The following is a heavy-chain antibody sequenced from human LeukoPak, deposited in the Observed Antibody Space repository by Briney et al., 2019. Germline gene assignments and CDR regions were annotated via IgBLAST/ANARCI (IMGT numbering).Heavy chain of an antibody. CDR3: ARPRNRYYFGSGSPQPPDY. Sequence: SETLSLTCTVSGGSISTSSYYWGWIRQPPGKGPEWIGSIHYSGTTYLNPSLESRVPISADTSKNQFSLKLSSVTAADTAVYYCARPRNRYYFGSGSPQPPDYWGQGTLVTVSS. CDR2: IHYSGTT. J-gene: IGHJ4*02. V-gene: IGHV4-39*01. CDR1: GGSISTSSYY. D-gene: IGHD3-10*01.